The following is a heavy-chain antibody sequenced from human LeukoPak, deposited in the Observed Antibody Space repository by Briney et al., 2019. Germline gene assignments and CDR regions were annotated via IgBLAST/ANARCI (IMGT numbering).Heavy chain of an antibody. CDR3: ARKYSSGWKLSVFQH. CDR1: GYTFTSYD. D-gene: IGHD6-19*01. Sequence: ASVKVSCKASGYTFTSYDINWVRQATGQGLEWMGWMSPNSGNTGYAQKFQGRVTMTRNTSISTAYMELSSLRSEDTAVYYCARKYSSGWKLSVFQHWGQGTLVTVSS. V-gene: IGHV1-8*01. J-gene: IGHJ1*01. CDR2: MSPNSGNT.